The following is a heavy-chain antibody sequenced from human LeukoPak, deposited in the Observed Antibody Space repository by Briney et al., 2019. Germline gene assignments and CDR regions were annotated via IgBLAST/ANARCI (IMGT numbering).Heavy chain of an antibody. V-gene: IGHV3-30-3*01. CDR2: ISKDGSDK. CDR3: ARDYWWNYDY. CDR1: XFSXYA. D-gene: IGHD1-7*01. Sequence: XFSXYAMHWVRQXPGKGLEWVAVISKDGSDKYYPGSVRGRFTISRDNSKNTIYLQMDSLRAEDTAIYYCARDYWWNYDYWGQGTLVTVSS. J-gene: IGHJ4*02.